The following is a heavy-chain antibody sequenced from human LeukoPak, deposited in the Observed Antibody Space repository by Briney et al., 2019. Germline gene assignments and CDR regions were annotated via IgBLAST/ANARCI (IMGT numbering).Heavy chain of an antibody. J-gene: IGHJ5*02. Sequence: GGSLRLSCSASGLTVTNAWMNWVRQAPGKGLEWVSHIRSSSETFYADSVKGRFTISRDNARNSLYLQMNNLRGEDTAIYYCARDAGNSGYGCDLWGQGTLVTVSS. V-gene: IGHV3-69-1*01. CDR2: IRSSSET. CDR1: GLTVTNAW. D-gene: IGHD5-12*01. CDR3: ARDAGNSGYGCDL.